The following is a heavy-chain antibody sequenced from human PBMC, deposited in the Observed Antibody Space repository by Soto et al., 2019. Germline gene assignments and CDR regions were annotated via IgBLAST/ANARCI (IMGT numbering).Heavy chain of an antibody. V-gene: IGHV1-58*01. CDR3: TARTTVTSRHYYYYGMDV. Sequence: SVKVSCKASGFTFTSSAVQWVRQARGQRLEWIGWIVVGSGNTNYAQKFQERVTITRDMSTSTAYMELSSLRSEDTAVYYCTARTTVTSRHYYYYGMDVWGQGTTVTVSS. CDR1: GFTFTSSA. J-gene: IGHJ6*02. D-gene: IGHD4-17*01. CDR2: IVVGSGNT.